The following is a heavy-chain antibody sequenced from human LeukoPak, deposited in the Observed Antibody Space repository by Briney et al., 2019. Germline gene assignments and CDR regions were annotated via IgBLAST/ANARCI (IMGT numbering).Heavy chain of an antibody. Sequence: GGSLRLSCAASGFTFSSYGMHWVRQAPGKGLEYVSVISSNGGSTYYANSVKGRFTISRDNSKNTLYLQMGSLRAEDMAVYYCAREIDGSCDYWGQGTLVTVSS. J-gene: IGHJ4*02. V-gene: IGHV3-64*01. CDR2: ISSNGGST. CDR3: AREIDGSCDY. CDR1: GFTFSSYG. D-gene: IGHD1-26*01.